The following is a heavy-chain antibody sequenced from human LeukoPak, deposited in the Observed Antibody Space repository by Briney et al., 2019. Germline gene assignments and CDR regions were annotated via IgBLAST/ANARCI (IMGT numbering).Heavy chain of an antibody. D-gene: IGHD1-26*01. CDR2: IYYSGST. V-gene: IGHV4-61*08. CDR3: ARVGGTNYFYYGMDV. CDR1: GGSISSGGYY. J-gene: IGHJ6*02. Sequence: SETLSLTCTVSGGSISSGGYYWSWIRQPPGKGLEWIGYIYYSGSTNYNPSLKSRVTISVDTSKNQFSLNLSSVTAADTAVYYCARVGGTNYFYYGMDVWGQGTTVTVSS.